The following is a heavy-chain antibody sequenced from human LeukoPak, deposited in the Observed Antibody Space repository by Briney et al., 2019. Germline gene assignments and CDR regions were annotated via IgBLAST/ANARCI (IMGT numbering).Heavy chain of an antibody. D-gene: IGHD2-15*01. J-gene: IGHJ5*02. CDR1: GYTFTGYY. CDR2: INPNSGGT. V-gene: IGHV1-2*02. Sequence: ASVTVSCKASGYTFTGYYMHWVRQAPGQGLEWMGWINPNSGGTNYAQKFQGRVTMTRDTSISTAYMELSRLRSDGTAVYYCARDRSVGAANNWFDPWGQGTLVTVSS. CDR3: ARDRSVGAANNWFDP.